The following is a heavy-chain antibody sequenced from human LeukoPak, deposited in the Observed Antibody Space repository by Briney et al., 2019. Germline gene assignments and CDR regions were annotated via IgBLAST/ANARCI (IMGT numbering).Heavy chain of an antibody. CDR3: ARDAELATPYYYGMDV. CDR1: DGSISGYY. V-gene: IGHV4-59*01. D-gene: IGHD5-24*01. Sequence: SETLSLICTVSDGSISGYYWSWIRQPPGKGLEWIGFIYYSGSTNYNPSLKSRVTMSVDTSKNQLSLKLTSVTAADTAVYYCARDAELATPYYYGMDVWGQGTTVTVSS. J-gene: IGHJ6*02. CDR2: IYYSGST.